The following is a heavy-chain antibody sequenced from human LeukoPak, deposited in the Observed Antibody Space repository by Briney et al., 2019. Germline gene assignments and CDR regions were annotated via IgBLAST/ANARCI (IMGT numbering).Heavy chain of an antibody. CDR2: IIPIFRTT. D-gene: IGHD3-3*01. Sequence: ASVKVSCKASGGTFSKYAFSWVRQAPGQGLEWMGGIIPIFRTTKYAQKFQGRVTITADESTTTAYMELSSLRSEDTALYYCARGLEWLTRRHTWFDPWGQGTLVTVSS. CDR3: ARGLEWLTRRHTWFDP. J-gene: IGHJ5*02. V-gene: IGHV1-69*13. CDR1: GGTFSKYA.